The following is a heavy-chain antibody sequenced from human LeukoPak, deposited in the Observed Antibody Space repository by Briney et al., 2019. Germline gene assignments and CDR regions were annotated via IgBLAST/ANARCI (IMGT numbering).Heavy chain of an antibody. CDR3: AQAAAGPAPAFDI. D-gene: IGHD6-13*01. J-gene: IGHJ3*02. V-gene: IGHV4-38-2*01. CDR1: GYSISSGYY. CDR2: IYHSGST. Sequence: SETLSLTCAVSGYSISSGYYWGWIRQPPGKGLEWIGSIYHSGSTYYNPSLKSRVTISVDTSKNQFSLKLSSVTAADTAAYYCAQAAAGPAPAFDIWGQGTMVTVSS.